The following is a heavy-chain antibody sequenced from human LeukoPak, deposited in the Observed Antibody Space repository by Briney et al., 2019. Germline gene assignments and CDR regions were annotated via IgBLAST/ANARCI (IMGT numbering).Heavy chain of an antibody. V-gene: IGHV1-18*01. Sequence: ASVKVSCKASGHTFTSYGISWVRQAPGQGLEWVGWISAYNGNTNYAQKLQGRVTMTTDTSTSTAYMELRSLRSDDTAVYYCARFNPWDYRGDYWGQGTLVTVSS. J-gene: IGHJ4*02. CDR3: ARFNPWDYRGDY. D-gene: IGHD3-16*01. CDR2: ISAYNGNT. CDR1: GHTFTSYG.